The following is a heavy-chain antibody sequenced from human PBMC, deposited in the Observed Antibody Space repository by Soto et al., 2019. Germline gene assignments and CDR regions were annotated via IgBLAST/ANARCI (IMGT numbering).Heavy chain of an antibody. CDR1: GKTLSEVS. V-gene: IGHV1-24*01. CDR3: TRGRQQWLSYY. CDR2: FEPEDGEI. J-gene: IGHJ4*02. D-gene: IGHD5-18*01. Sequence: ASVKVSCKVYGKTLSEVSIHWVRQAPGIGLEWMGGFEPEDGEIVYAQIFQGRVTMTEDTSTDTAYMEVSSLRSEDTAVYYCTRGRQQWLSYYWGQGTLVTVSS.